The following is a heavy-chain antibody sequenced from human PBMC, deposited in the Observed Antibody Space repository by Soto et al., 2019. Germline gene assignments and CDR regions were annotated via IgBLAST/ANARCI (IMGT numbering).Heavy chain of an antibody. Sequence: SGPTLVNPTQTLTLTCTFSGFSLSTSGMRVSWIRQPPGKALEWLARIDWDDDKFYSTSLKTRLTISKDTSKNQVVLTMTNMDPVDTAPFFCARPSFARAGNDSFDIWGQGTMVTVSS. D-gene: IGHD6-13*01. J-gene: IGHJ3*02. CDR1: GFSLSTSGMR. V-gene: IGHV2-70*04. CDR2: IDWDDDK. CDR3: ARPSFARAGNDSFDI.